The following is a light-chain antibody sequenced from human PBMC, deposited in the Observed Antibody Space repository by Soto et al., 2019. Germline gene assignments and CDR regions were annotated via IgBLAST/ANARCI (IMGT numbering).Light chain of an antibody. CDR2: EVN. V-gene: IGLV2-8*01. CDR3: SSYAGSDNVI. CDR1: SSDVGNYNY. Sequence: QYALTQPPSASGSPGQSVTISCTGTSSDVGNYNYVSWYQQHPGKAPKLMIHEVNQRPSGVPDRFSGSKSGNTASLTISGLQTEDEADYYCSSYAGSDNVIFGGGTKLTVL. J-gene: IGLJ2*01.